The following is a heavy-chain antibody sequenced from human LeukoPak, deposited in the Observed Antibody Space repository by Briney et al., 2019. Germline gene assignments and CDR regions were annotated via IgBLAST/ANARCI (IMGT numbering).Heavy chain of an antibody. V-gene: IGHV3-13*04. D-gene: IGHD6-25*01. J-gene: IGHJ4*02. CDR2: IGTTGDT. CDR3: ARSVPGGSGWMGSIEY. CDR1: GFTFSRYD. Sequence: PGGSLRLSCAASGFTFSRYDMHWVRQSTGKGLEWVSAIGTTGDTFYLGSVKGRFTISRENGKNSLYLQMNSLGVGDTAVYYYARSVPGGSGWMGSIEYWGQGTQVTVAS.